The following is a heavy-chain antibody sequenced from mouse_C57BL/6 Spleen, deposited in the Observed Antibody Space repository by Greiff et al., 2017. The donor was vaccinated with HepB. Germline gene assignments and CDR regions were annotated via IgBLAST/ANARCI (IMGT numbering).Heavy chain of an antibody. CDR3: ASHGAYYSNYFDY. V-gene: IGHV1-64*01. J-gene: IGHJ2*01. CDR2: IHPNSGST. D-gene: IGHD2-5*01. CDR1: GYTFTSYW. Sequence: QVQLQQPGAELVKPGASVKLSCKASGYTFTSYWMHWVKQRPGQGLEWIGMIHPNSGSTNYNEKFKSKATLTVDKSSSTAYMQLSSLTSEDSAVYYCASHGAYYSNYFDYWGQGTTLTVSS.